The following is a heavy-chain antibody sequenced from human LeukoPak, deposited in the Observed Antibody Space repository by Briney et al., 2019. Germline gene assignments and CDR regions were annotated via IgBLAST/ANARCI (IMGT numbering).Heavy chain of an antibody. CDR2: IDQEGSKQ. V-gene: IGHV3-7*01. Sequence: PGGSLRLSCAVSGFNFSNYWMSWVGQAPGKGREWVAKIDQEGSKQNYADSVKGRFSISRDNAKTSVYLQMNSLKVEDTAFYYCARSKAGGYWGQGTLVTVCS. J-gene: IGHJ4*02. D-gene: IGHD3-10*01. CDR3: ARSKAGGY. CDR1: GFNFSNYW.